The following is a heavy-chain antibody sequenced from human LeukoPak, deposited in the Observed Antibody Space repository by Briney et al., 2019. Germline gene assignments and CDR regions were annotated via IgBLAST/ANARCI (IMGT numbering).Heavy chain of an antibody. CDR3: ARDGVYYYGSGSYYNLNWFDP. J-gene: IGHJ5*02. Sequence: SETLSLNCAVSGYSISSGYYWGWIRQPPGKGLEWIGSIYHSGSTYYNPSLKSRVTISVDTSKNQFSLKLSSVTAADTAVYYCARDGVYYYGSGSYYNLNWFDPWGQGTLVTVSS. D-gene: IGHD3-10*01. CDR2: IYHSGST. V-gene: IGHV4-38-2*02. CDR1: GYSISSGYY.